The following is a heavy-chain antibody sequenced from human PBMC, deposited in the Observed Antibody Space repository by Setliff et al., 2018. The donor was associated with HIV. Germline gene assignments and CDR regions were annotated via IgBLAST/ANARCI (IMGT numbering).Heavy chain of an antibody. CDR2: FEPEDGGT. D-gene: IGHD6-13*01. V-gene: IGHV1-24*01. J-gene: IGHJ3*02. CDR1: GYTLTELS. Sequence: ASVKVXXXVSGYTLTELSIHWVRQAPGKGLEWMGGFEPEDGGTIHAQKFQGXXTITEDTSTDTAYMELRGLRSEDTAVYYCARDLAAAGAFDIWGQGTMVTVSS. CDR3: ARDLAAAGAFDI.